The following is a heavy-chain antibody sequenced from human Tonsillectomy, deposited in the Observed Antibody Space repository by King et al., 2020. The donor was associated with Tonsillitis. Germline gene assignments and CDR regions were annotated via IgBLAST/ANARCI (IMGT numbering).Heavy chain of an antibody. Sequence: LVQSGTEVKKPGASVRVSCKAYGYTFTGYYIHWVRQAPGQGLEWMGWINPFRGGTDYAQKFQGRVTMTRDTSISTAYLELTHLPTDETAVYYCARGIDDWGQGTLVTVSS. J-gene: IGHJ4*02. CDR2: INPFRGGT. CDR3: ARGIDD. CDR1: GYTFTGYY. V-gene: IGHV1-2*02.